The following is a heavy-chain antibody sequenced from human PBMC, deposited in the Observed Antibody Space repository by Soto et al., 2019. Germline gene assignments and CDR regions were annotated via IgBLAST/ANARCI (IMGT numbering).Heavy chain of an antibody. CDR2: ISDSGTKT. J-gene: IGHJ4*02. Sequence: PGGSLRLSCSASGFSITDYAMSWVRQAPGKGLEWVSSISDSGTKTFYGDSVKGRFAISRDTSKNTVYMQMNNLRAEDTALYYCAKDGIRKDDYWGQGTVVTVSS. CDR1: GFSITDYA. V-gene: IGHV3-23*01. CDR3: AKDGIRKDDY.